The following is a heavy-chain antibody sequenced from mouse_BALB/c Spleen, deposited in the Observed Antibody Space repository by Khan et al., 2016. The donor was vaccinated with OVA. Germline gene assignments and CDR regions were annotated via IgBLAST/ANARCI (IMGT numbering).Heavy chain of an antibody. CDR3: TRLAYYYDSEGFAY. V-gene: IGHV5-6*01. J-gene: IGHJ3*01. CDR2: VSTCGSYT. CDR1: GFTFSTYG. D-gene: IGHD1-1*01. Sequence: EVELVESGGDLVKPGGSLKLSCAASGFTFSTYGMSWVRQAPDKRLEWVATVSTCGSYTYYPDSVKGRFPISRDKAKDTLYLQMSGMRAEDTARFYCTRLAYYYDSEGFAYWGQGTLVTVSA.